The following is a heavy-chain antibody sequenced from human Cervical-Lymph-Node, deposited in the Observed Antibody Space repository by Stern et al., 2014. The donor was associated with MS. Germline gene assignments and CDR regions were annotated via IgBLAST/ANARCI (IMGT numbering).Heavy chain of an antibody. V-gene: IGHV1-69*06. CDR3: ARERSVHYHAFDP. CDR2: IVPKCAKP. Sequence: VQLVQSGAEVKKPGASVKVSCKASGCTFTNSGINWVRQAPGQGLEWMGDIVPKCAKPNYAQKFQGRVTVTADKSANTVYMELSSLTSEDTAIYYCARERSVHYHAFDPWGQGTLVTVSS. D-gene: IGHD3-10*01. J-gene: IGHJ5*02. CDR1: GCTFTNSG.